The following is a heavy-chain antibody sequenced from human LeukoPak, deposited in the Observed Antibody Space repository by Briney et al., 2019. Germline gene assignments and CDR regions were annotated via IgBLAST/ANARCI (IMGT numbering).Heavy chain of an antibody. D-gene: IGHD2-15*01. CDR1: GYTFTGYY. J-gene: IGHJ4*02. V-gene: IGHV1-2*02. CDR3: ARDYCSGGSCLDY. CDR2: INPNSGGT. Sequence: ASVKVSCKASGYTFTGYYMHWVRQASGQGLEWMGWINPNSGGTNYAQKFQGRVTMTRDTSISTAYMELSRLRSDDTAVYYCARDYCSGGSCLDYWGQGTLVTVSS.